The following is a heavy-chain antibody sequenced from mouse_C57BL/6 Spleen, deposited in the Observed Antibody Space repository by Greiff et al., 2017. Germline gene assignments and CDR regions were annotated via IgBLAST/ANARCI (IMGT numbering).Heavy chain of an antibody. D-gene: IGHD1-1*01. CDR2: INPGRGGT. J-gene: IGHJ3*01. V-gene: IGHV1-54*01. CDR3: ARHYGSQGFAY. CDR1: GYAFTNYL. Sequence: QVQLQQSGAELVRPGTSVKVSCKASGYAFTNYLIEWVKQRPGQGLEWIGVINPGRGGTNYNEKFKGKATLTADKSSSTAYMQLSSLTSEDSAVYFCARHYGSQGFAYWGKGTLVTVSA.